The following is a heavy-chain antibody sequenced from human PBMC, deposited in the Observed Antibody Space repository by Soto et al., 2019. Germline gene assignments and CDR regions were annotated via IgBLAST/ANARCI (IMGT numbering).Heavy chain of an antibody. CDR3: GRDRAYIVGVTTYDY. J-gene: IGHJ4*02. Sequence: ASVKVSCKASGYTFTSYYMHWVRQAPGQGLEWMGIINPSGGSTSYAQKFQGRVTMTRDTSTSTVYMELSSLRSEDTAVYYCGRDRAYIVGVTTYDYWGQGTLVTVSS. CDR2: INPSGGST. D-gene: IGHD1-26*01. V-gene: IGHV1-46*01. CDR1: GYTFTSYY.